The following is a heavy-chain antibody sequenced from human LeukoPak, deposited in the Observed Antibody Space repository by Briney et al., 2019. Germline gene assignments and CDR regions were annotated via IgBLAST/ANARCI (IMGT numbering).Heavy chain of an antibody. CDR1: GYTFTQYA. CDR2: IDAGNAKT. CDR3: AKGTWVRGSGWYYFDY. D-gene: IGHD6-19*01. V-gene: IGHV1-3*01. J-gene: IGHJ4*02. Sequence: ASVKVSCKASGYTFTQYAMNCVRQAPGQRLEWMGWIDAGNAKTKYSQKFQGRVTITRDTSASTAYMELSSLRSEDTAVYYCAKGTWVRGSGWYYFDYWGQGTLVTVSS.